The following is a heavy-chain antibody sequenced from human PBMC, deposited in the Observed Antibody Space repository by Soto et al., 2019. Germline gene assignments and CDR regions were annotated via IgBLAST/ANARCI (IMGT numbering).Heavy chain of an antibody. Sequence: QVQLVQSGAEVKKPGASVKVSCKTSGYTFSKYGITWIRQAPGQGLEYMGWISTYNGNTDYAQKLQGRVTMTTDTSTNTAYMALRSLRSDDTAVFYCATDGVVTASPFDYWGQGTLVTVSS. CDR2: ISTYNGNT. CDR1: GYTFSKYG. CDR3: ATDGVVTASPFDY. V-gene: IGHV1-18*01. D-gene: IGHD2-21*02. J-gene: IGHJ4*02.